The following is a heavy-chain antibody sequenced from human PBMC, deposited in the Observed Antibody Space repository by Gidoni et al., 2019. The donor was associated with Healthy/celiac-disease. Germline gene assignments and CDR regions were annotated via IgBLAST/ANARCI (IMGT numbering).Heavy chain of an antibody. D-gene: IGHD6-13*01. CDR2: INSDGSST. J-gene: IGHJ6*02. V-gene: IGHV3-74*01. CDR3: ARFGGQQLDTIHYYYYGMDV. Sequence: EVQLVEYGGGLVQPGGSLRLSCAASGFTFSSHWMHWVRQAPGKGLVWLARINSDGSSTSYADSVKGRFTISRDNAKNTLYLQMNSLRAEDTSVYYCARFGGQQLDTIHYYYYGMDVWGQGTTVTVSS. CDR1: GFTFSSHW.